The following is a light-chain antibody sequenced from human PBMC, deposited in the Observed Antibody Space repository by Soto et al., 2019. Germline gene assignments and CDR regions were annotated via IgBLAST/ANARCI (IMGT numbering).Light chain of an antibody. CDR1: SSDVGSHNL. J-gene: IGLJ1*01. V-gene: IGLV2-23*01. CDR3: CSNAAGSTYD. CDR2: EAS. Sequence: QSVLTQPASVSGSPGQSITISCTVTSSDVGSHNLVSWYQHYPGKAPKLIIFEASKRPSGVSNRFSGSKSGSTASLTISGLQAEDEADYYCCSNAAGSTYDFGTGTKVTVL.